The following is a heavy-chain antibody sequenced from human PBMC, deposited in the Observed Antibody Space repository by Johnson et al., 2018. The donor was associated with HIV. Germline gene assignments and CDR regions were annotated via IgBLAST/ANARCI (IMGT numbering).Heavy chain of an antibody. J-gene: IGHJ3*01. CDR2: ISSSGSTI. CDR1: GFTFSDYY. CDR3: ATRDPTYRPGAFDL. Sequence: QVQLVESGGGLVKPGGSLRLSCAASGFTFSDYYMSWIRQAPGKGLEWVSYISSSGSTIYYADSVKGRFIISRDNAKNSLYLQMNRLRAEDTAVYYCATRDPTYRPGAFDLWGQGTMVTVSS. D-gene: IGHD1-14*01. V-gene: IGHV3-11*04.